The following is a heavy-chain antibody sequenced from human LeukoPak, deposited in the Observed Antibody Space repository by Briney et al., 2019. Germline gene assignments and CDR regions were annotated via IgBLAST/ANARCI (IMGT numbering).Heavy chain of an antibody. CDR2: ISYVGSNK. CDR3: AKDIAPYYYDSSGYYPYYYYYGMDV. J-gene: IGHJ6*02. CDR1: GFTFSSYG. Sequence: PGGSLRLSCAASGFTFSSYGMHWVRQAPGKGLEWVAVISYVGSNKYYADSVKGRFTISRDNSKNTLYLQMNSLRAEDTAVYYCAKDIAPYYYDSSGYYPYYYYYGMDVWGQGTTVTVSS. V-gene: IGHV3-30*18. D-gene: IGHD3-22*01.